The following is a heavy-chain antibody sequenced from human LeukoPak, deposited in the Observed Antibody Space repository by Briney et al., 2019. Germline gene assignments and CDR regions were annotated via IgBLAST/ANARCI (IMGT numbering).Heavy chain of an antibody. D-gene: IGHD5-24*01. CDR2: ISHSGST. CDR3: ARINTIMATFDY. V-gene: IGHV4-38-2*02. J-gene: IGHJ4*02. Sequence: PSETLSLTSTVSGYFINSNYYWGWIRPPPGKGLEWIATISHSGSTYYNPSLKSRVTISVETSKNQFSLKLSSVTAADTAVYYCARINTIMATFDYWGQGTLVTVS. CDR1: GYFINSNYY.